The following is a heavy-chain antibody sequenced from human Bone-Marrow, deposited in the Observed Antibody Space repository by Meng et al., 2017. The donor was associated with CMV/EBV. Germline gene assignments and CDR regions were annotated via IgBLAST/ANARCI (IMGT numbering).Heavy chain of an antibody. J-gene: IGHJ1*01. CDR1: GGSFSGYY. CDR2: INHSGST. V-gene: IGHV4-34*01. CDR3: ATGPPRGVVVPAARRGYFQH. Sequence: LILSCAVYGGSFSGYYWSWIRQPPGKGLEWIGEINHSGSTNYNPSLKSRVTISVDTSKNQFSLKLSSVTAADTAVYYCATGPPRGVVVPAARRGYFQHWGQGTLVTVSS. D-gene: IGHD2-2*01.